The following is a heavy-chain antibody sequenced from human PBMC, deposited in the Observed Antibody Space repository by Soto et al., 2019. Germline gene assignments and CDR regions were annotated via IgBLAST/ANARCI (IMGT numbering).Heavy chain of an antibody. J-gene: IGHJ4*02. D-gene: IGHD3-3*01. CDR2: INAGNGNT. CDR3: ARHSVVIMNAFDY. V-gene: IGHV1-3*01. Sequence: ASVKVSCKASGYTFTSYAMHWVRQAPGQRLEWMGWINAGNGNTKYSQKFQGRVTITRDTSASTAYMELRSLRSDDTAVYYCARHSVVIMNAFDYWGQGTLVTVSS. CDR1: GYTFTSYA.